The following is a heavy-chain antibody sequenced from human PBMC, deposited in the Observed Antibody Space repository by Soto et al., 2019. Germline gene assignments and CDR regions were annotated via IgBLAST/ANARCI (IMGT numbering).Heavy chain of an antibody. CDR2: ITPIFGTA. Sequence: QVQLVQSGAEVKKPGSSVKVSCKASGGTFSSYAISWVRQAPGQGLEWMGGITPIFGTANYAQKFQGRVTITADESTSTAYMELSSLRSEDTAVYYCARDAMRYCSGGSCYVLDTWGQGTLVTVSS. V-gene: IGHV1-69*12. J-gene: IGHJ5*02. CDR3: ARDAMRYCSGGSCYVLDT. D-gene: IGHD2-15*01. CDR1: GGTFSSYA.